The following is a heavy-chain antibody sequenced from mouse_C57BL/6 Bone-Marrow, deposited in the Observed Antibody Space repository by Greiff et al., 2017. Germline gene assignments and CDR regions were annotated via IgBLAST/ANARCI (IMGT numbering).Heavy chain of an antibody. J-gene: IGHJ2*01. CDR1: GYTFTSYN. CDR2: IYPGNGDT. Sequence: QVQLKQSGAELVRPGASVKMSCKASGYTFTSYNMHWVKQTPGQGLEWIGAIYPGNGDTSYNQKFKGKATLTVDKSTSTSYMQHSILTSEDSAVYCGARSRTTVVVPVDYWGQGTTLTVSA. CDR3: ARSRTTVVVPVDY. D-gene: IGHD1-1*01. V-gene: IGHV1-12*01.